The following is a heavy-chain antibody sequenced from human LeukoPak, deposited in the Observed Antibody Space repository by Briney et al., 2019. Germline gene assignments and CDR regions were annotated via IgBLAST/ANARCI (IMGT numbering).Heavy chain of an antibody. CDR1: GFTFSSYA. CDR2: ISYDGSNK. CDR3: AKESGPYYFDY. Sequence: GRSLRLSCAASGFTFSSYAMHWVRQAPGKGLEWVAVISYDGSNKYYADSVKGRFTISRDNSKNTLYLQMNSLRAEDTAVYYCAKESGPYYFDYWGQGTLVTVSS. V-gene: IGHV3-30*04. D-gene: IGHD1-26*01. J-gene: IGHJ4*02.